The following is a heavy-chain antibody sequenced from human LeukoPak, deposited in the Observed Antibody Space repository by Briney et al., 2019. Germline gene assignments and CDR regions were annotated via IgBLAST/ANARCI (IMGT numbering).Heavy chain of an antibody. D-gene: IGHD3-22*01. J-gene: IGHJ4*02. CDR1: GGSFSGYY. Sequence: SETLSLTCAVYGGSFSGYYWSWIRQPPGKGLEWIGEINHSGSTNYNPSLKSRVTISVDTSKNQFSLKLSSVTAADTAVYYCARRERYYYDSSGYYFFRWGQGTLVTVSS. V-gene: IGHV4-34*01. CDR2: INHSGST. CDR3: ARRERYYYDSSGYYFFR.